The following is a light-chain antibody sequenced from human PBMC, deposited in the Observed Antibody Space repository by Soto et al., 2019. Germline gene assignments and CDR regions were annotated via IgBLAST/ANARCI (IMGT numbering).Light chain of an antibody. Sequence: EIVLTQSPGILSLSPGERATLSCRASQSVSNDFLAWYQQKPGQAPRLLIYGASTRATDVPDRFSGSGSGADFTLTISRLEPEDFAVYYCQQRGGSPPTWTFGQGTKVEIK. CDR2: GAS. CDR3: QQRGGSPPTWT. V-gene: IGKV3-20*01. CDR1: QSVSNDF. J-gene: IGKJ1*01.